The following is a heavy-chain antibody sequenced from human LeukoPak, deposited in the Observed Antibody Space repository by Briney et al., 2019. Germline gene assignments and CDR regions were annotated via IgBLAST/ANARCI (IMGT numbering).Heavy chain of an antibody. V-gene: IGHV1-2*02. Sequence: GASVKVSCKASGYTFTGYYMHWVRQAPGQGLEWMGWINPNSGGTNYAQKFQGRVTMTRDTSISAAYMELSRLRSDDTAVYYCARGGYYGSGSFLNAFDIWGQGTMVTVSS. CDR3: ARGGYYGSGSFLNAFDI. J-gene: IGHJ3*02. CDR1: GYTFTGYY. D-gene: IGHD3-10*01. CDR2: INPNSGGT.